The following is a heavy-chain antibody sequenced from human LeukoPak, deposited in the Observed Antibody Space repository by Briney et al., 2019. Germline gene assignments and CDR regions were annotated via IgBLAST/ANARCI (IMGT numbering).Heavy chain of an antibody. J-gene: IGHJ4*02. Sequence: SETLSLTCTVSGGSISSSSYYWGWIRQPPGQGLEWIGSIYYSGSTYYDPSLKSRVTISVDTSKNQFSLKLSSVTAADTAVYYCARDRITMVRGVIRVFDYWGQGTLVTVSS. CDR1: GGSISSSSYY. V-gene: IGHV4-39*07. CDR2: IYYSGST. D-gene: IGHD3-10*01. CDR3: ARDRITMVRGVIRVFDY.